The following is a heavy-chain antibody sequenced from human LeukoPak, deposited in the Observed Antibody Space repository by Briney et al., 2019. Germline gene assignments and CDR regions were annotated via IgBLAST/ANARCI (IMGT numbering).Heavy chain of an antibody. CDR2: IRSKAYGGTT. Sequence: GGSLRLSCAASGFTFSSYGMSWFRQAPGKGLEWVGFIRSKAYGGTTEYAASVKGRFTISRDDSKSIAYLQMNSLKTEDTAVYYCTRCRTIFGVVSRFDPWGQGTLVTVSS. D-gene: IGHD3-3*01. J-gene: IGHJ5*02. CDR3: TRCRTIFGVVSRFDP. V-gene: IGHV3-49*03. CDR1: GFTFSSYG.